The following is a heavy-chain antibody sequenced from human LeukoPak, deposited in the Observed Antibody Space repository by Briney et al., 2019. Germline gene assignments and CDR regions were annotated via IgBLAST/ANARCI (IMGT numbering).Heavy chain of an antibody. CDR2: IKQDGSEK. Sequence: GGSLRLSCAASGFTFSSYWMSWVRKAPGKGLGWVANIKQDGSEKYYVDSVKGRFTISRDNAKNSLYLQMNSLRAEDTAVYYCARDGSSSSYYYYMDVWGKGTTVTVSS. D-gene: IGHD6-6*01. CDR1: GFTFSSYW. J-gene: IGHJ6*03. CDR3: ARDGSSSSYYYYMDV. V-gene: IGHV3-7*01.